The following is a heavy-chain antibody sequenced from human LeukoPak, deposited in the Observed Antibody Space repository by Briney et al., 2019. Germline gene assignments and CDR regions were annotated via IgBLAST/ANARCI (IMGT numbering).Heavy chain of an antibody. CDR1: YDSISSYY. V-gene: IGHV4-59*01. CDR3: ARGIRGAADY. CDR2: IHNSGST. Sequence: SETLSHTCTDAYDSISSYYWSRIRQPPGKGLEWIGYIHNSGSTMYNPSLKSRLAMSLDTSKNQFSLNLNSVTAADTAVYYCARGIRGAADYWGQGTLVPVSS. D-gene: IGHD3-16*01. J-gene: IGHJ4*02.